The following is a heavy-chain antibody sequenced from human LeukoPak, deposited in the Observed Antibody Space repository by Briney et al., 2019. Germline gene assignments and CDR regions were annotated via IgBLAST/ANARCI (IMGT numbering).Heavy chain of an antibody. CDR2: INPGDSDT. CDR1: GYSFTSYW. D-gene: IGHD3-3*01. V-gene: IGHV5-51*01. Sequence: GESLNISCKGSGYSFTSYWIGWVRQMPGKGLEWMGLINPGDSDTRYSPSFQGQVTISADQSINTAYLRSTRVQASDTAMYYCARLPSWSYFDYWGQGSKVTDCS. J-gene: IGHJ4*02. CDR3: ARLPSWSYFDY.